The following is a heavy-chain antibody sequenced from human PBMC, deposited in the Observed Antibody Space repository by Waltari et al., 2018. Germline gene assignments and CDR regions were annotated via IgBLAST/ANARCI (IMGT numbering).Heavy chain of an antibody. J-gene: IGHJ5*02. V-gene: IGHV4-34*01. D-gene: IGHD3-3*01. Sequence: HVQLQPWGAGLLKPSETLSLTCAAYGGSCSGYYWSWIRQPPGEGLEWIGEINHRGSTNYNPSLKSRVTISVDTSKNQFSLKLSSVTAADTAVYYCARVLYYDFWSGQYNWFDPWGQGTLVTVSS. CDR2: INHRGST. CDR3: ARVLYYDFWSGQYNWFDP. CDR1: GGSCSGYY.